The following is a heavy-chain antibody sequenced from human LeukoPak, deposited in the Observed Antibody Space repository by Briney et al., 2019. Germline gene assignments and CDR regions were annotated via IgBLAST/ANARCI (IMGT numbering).Heavy chain of an antibody. CDR2: IDARSGIT. CDR3: ARTYDFGRGPPGDAFDN. Sequence: PGGSLRLYCAASGFTFTIFGLNWVRQAPGKVPEWVSYIDARSGITYYADSVQGRFTISRDNAQESVFLQMNSLRADDTAVYYCARTYDFGRGPPGDAFDNWGPGTLVTVSS. CDR1: GFTFTIFG. D-gene: IGHD3-3*01. J-gene: IGHJ3*02. V-gene: IGHV3-48*01.